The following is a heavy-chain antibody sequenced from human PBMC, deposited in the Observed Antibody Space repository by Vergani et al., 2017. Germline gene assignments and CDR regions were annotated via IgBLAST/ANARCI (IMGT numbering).Heavy chain of an antibody. V-gene: IGHV3-30*18. CDR1: GFTFSSYG. D-gene: IGHD3-10*01. CDR3: AKDLRMVRGVINYYYGMDV. J-gene: IGHJ6*02. Sequence: QVQLVESGGGVVQPGGSLRLSCAASGFTFSSYGMHWVRQAPGKGLEWVAVISYDGSNKYYADSVKGRFTISRDNSKNTLYLQMNSLRAEDTAVYYCAKDLRMVRGVINYYYGMDVWGQGTTVTVSS. CDR2: ISYDGSNK.